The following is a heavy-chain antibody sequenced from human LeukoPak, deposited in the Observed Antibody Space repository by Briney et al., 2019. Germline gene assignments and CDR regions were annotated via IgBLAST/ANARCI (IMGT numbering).Heavy chain of an antibody. D-gene: IGHD3-16*01. CDR3: VRDKYGGL. CDR1: GFTFSGYS. CDR2: ISATTTS. V-gene: IGHV3-48*02. J-gene: IGHJ3*01. Sequence: GGSLRLSCTASGFTFSGYSMQWVRQAPGKGLEWVSYISATTTSYDADSVKGRFSISRDNAKNSLYLQMNNLRDEDTAVYYCVRDKYGGLWGQGTMVTVSP.